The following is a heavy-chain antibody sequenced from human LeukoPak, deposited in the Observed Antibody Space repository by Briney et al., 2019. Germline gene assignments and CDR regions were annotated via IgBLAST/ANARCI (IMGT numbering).Heavy chain of an antibody. D-gene: IGHD3-3*01. CDR2: IIPIFGTA. Sequence: SVKVSCKASGGTFSSYAISWVRQAPGHGLEWMGGIIPIFGTANYAQKFQGRVTITADESTSTAYMELSSLRSEDTAVYYCARAETYYDFWSGHRAYYGMDVWGQGTTVTVSS. J-gene: IGHJ6*02. CDR3: ARAETYYDFWSGHRAYYGMDV. CDR1: GGTFSSYA. V-gene: IGHV1-69*01.